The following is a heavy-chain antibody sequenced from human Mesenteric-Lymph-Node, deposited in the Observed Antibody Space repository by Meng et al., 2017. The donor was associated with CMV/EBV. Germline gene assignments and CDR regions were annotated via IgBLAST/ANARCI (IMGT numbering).Heavy chain of an antibody. Sequence: SLKISCAASGFTFDDYAMHWVRQAPGKGLEWVSGISWNSGSIAYADSVKGRFTMSRDNAKNSLYLQMNSLRAEDTALYFCAKDFTYSSSFLDYWGQGTLVTVSS. CDR2: ISWNSGSI. CDR1: GFTFDDYA. D-gene: IGHD6-6*01. CDR3: AKDFTYSSSFLDY. J-gene: IGHJ4*02. V-gene: IGHV3-9*01.